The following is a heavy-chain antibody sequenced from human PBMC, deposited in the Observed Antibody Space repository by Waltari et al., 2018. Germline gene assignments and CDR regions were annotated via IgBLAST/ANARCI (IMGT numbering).Heavy chain of an antibody. CDR2: IYYSGST. CDR3: ARGLTTFYDFWSGNWFDP. CDR1: GGSISSYY. J-gene: IGHJ5*02. Sequence: QVQLQESGPGLVKPSETLSLTCTVSGGSISSYYWSWIRQPPGKGLEWIGYIYYSGSTNYNPSLKSRVTISVDTSKNQFSLKLSSVTAADTAVYYCARGLTTFYDFWSGNWFDPWGQGTLVTVSS. V-gene: IGHV4-59*01. D-gene: IGHD3-3*01.